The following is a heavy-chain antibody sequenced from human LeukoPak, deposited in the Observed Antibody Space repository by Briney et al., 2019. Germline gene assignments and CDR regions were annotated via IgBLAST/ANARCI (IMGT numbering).Heavy chain of an antibody. D-gene: IGHD3-10*01. J-gene: IGHJ4*02. Sequence: PGGSLRLSCVVSGITLSNYAMSWVRQAPGKGLEWVSGMSGSGGGTKYADSVKGRFTISRDNSLNTLYLQMNSLRAEDTAVYFCAKRGIVIRGLLVFSFHTEAYYFDSWGQGILVTVSS. V-gene: IGHV3-23*01. CDR3: AKRGIVIRGLLVFSFHTEAYYFDS. CDR2: MSGSGGGT. CDR1: GITLSNYA.